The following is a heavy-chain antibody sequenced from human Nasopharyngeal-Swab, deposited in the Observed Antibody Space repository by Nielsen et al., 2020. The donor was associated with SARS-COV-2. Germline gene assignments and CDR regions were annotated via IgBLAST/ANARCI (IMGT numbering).Heavy chain of an antibody. Sequence: WIRQPPGKGLEWVSGVNWNSGSIGYADSVKGRFTISRDNAKYSLYLQMNSLRAEDTALYYCAKGGGNAYYYDSRGVVDDAFDIWGQGTMVTVSS. V-gene: IGHV3-9*01. CDR2: VNWNSGSI. CDR3: AKGGGNAYYYDSRGVVDDAFDI. D-gene: IGHD3-22*01. J-gene: IGHJ3*02.